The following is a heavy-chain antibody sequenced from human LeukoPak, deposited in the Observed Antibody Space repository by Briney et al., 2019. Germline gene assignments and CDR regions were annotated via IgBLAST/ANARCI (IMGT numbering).Heavy chain of an antibody. CDR1: GFTFSSYA. J-gene: IGHJ4*02. CDR3: AKDRLYFSGYDGY. CDR2: ISGSGVST. D-gene: IGHD5-12*01. V-gene: IGHV3-23*01. Sequence: GGSLRLSCAASGFTFSSYAMSWVRQAPGKGLEWVSAISGSGVSTYYADSVKGRFTISRHNSKNTLYLQMNSLRAEDTAVYYCAKDRLYFSGYDGYWGQGTLVTVSS.